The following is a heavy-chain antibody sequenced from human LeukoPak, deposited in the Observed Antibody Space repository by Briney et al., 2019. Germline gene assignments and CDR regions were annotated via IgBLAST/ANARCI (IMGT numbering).Heavy chain of an antibody. J-gene: IGHJ4*02. CDR3: ATVSEY. CDR2: INNDGTAT. CDR1: GFPFNYFW. V-gene: IGHV3-74*01. Sequence: GGSLRLSFAASGFPFNYFWMHWVRQVPGKGLVWVSGINNDGTATYYADSVKGRFTISRDNAKNTVYLQMNGLRAEDTTVYYCATVSEYWGQGTLVTVSS.